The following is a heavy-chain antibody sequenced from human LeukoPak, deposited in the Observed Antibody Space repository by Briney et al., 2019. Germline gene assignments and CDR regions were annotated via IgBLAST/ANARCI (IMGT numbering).Heavy chain of an antibody. Sequence: GGSLRLSCAASGFTFSSYSMNWVRQAPGKGLEWVSYISSSSSTIYYADSVKGRFTISRDNAKNSLYLQMNSLRAEDTAVYYCARSMSNMVRVPLYFDYWGQGTLVTVSS. D-gene: IGHD3-10*01. V-gene: IGHV3-48*01. J-gene: IGHJ4*02. CDR2: ISSSSSTI. CDR1: GFTFSSYS. CDR3: ARSMSNMVRVPLYFDY.